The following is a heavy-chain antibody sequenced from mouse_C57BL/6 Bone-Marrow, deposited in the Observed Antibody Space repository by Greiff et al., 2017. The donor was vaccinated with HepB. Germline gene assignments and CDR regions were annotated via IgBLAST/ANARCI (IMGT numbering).Heavy chain of an antibody. CDR1: GYAFTNYL. CDR2: INPGSGGT. Sequence: VKLMESGAELVRPGTSVKVSCKASGYAFTNYLLEWVKQRPGQGLEWIGVINPGSGGTNYNEKFKGKATLTADKSSSTAYMQLSSLTSEDSAVYFCALRLYYFDYWGQGTTLTVSS. J-gene: IGHJ2*01. CDR3: ALRLYYFDY. V-gene: IGHV1-54*01. D-gene: IGHD1-1*01.